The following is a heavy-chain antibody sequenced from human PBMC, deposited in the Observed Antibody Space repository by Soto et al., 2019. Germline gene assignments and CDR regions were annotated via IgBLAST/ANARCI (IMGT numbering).Heavy chain of an antibody. J-gene: IGHJ4*02. D-gene: IGHD3-22*01. V-gene: IGHV4-59*11. Sequence: XETLSLSCTVSGDSFSKHYWTWFRQSPGKGLDWIGYIFHSGITDYNPSVKSRVTISIDNSRNLFSLNLTSVTAADTAVYYCARDRYFYDSRGYYRTLDYWGQGPLVTVSS. CDR3: ARDRYFYDSRGYYRTLDY. CDR1: GDSFSKHY. CDR2: IFHSGIT.